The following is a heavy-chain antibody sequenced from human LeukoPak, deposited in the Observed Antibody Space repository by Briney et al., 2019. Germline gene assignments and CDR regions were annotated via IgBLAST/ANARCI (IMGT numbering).Heavy chain of an antibody. CDR1: SGSITTTSYY. V-gene: IGHV4-39*01. J-gene: IGHJ4*02. D-gene: IGHD1-26*01. CDR2: IYYSGST. CDR3: ARHSGSYYQPWDY. Sequence: PSETLSLTCTVSSGSITTTSYYWGWIRQPPGKGLEWIGSIYYSGSTYYNPSLKTRVTISVDTSKNQFSLKLSSVTAADTAVYYCARHSGSYYQPWDYWGQGTLVTVSS.